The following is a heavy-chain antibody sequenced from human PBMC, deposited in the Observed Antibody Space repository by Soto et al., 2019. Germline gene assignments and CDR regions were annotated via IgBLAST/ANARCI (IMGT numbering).Heavy chain of an antibody. J-gene: IGHJ4*02. CDR3: ARHYLLGS. V-gene: IGHV1-8*01. CDR1: RYPFTSYD. D-gene: IGHD3-10*01. CDR2: MNPGSGNT. Sequence: QVQLVQSGAEVKKPGASVKVSCRASRYPFTSYDINWLRQAAGQGLEWMGWMNPGSGNTGYSQKFQGGVTLTSNTSIATAYMGLSMLRSDDTAVYFCARHYLLGSWSQGTLITVSS.